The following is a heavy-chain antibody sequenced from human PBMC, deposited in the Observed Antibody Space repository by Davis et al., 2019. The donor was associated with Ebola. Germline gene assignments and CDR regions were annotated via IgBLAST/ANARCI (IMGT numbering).Heavy chain of an antibody. Sequence: GESLKISCAASGFTFSSYWMSWVRQAPGKGLEWVANIKQDGSEKYYVDSVKGRFTISRDNAKNSLYLQMNSLRAEDTAVYYCASDVRHTWYAFDIWGQGTMVTVSS. D-gene: IGHD1-1*01. CDR3: ASDVRHTWYAFDI. V-gene: IGHV3-7*01. CDR1: GFTFSSYW. J-gene: IGHJ3*02. CDR2: IKQDGSEK.